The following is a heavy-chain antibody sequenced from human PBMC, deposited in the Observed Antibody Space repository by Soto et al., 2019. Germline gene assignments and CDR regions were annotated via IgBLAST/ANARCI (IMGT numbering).Heavy chain of an antibody. CDR1: GFTFSAYS. CDR2: ISSSSSSI. Sequence: EVQLVESGGGLVQPGGSLRLSGAASGFTFSAYSMNWVRQAPGKGLEWISYISSSSSSIDYTDSVKGRFTISRDNAKNSLYLQMSSLRDEDTAVYYCARGLTKRLDYWGLGTLVTVSS. CDR3: ARGLTKRLDY. J-gene: IGHJ4*02. D-gene: IGHD4-17*01. V-gene: IGHV3-48*02.